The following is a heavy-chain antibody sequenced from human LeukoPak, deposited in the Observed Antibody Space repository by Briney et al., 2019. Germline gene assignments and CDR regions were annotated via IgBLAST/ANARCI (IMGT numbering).Heavy chain of an antibody. CDR2: IYHSGST. Sequence: PSETLSLTCAVSGASISNTNWWSWVRQPPGKGLEWIGEIYHSGSTDYNPSLQSRVTISVDKSKNQFSLKLSSVTAADTAVYYCARSNYDFWSGDMAWFDPWGQGTLVTVSS. CDR3: ARSNYDFWSGDMAWFDP. V-gene: IGHV4-4*02. J-gene: IGHJ5*02. CDR1: GASISNTNW. D-gene: IGHD3-3*01.